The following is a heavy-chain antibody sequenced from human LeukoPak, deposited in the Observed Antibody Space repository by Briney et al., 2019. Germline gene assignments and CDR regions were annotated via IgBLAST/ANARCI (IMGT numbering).Heavy chain of an antibody. D-gene: IGHD6-6*01. V-gene: IGHV3-66*02. CDR1: GVTSNY. CDR2: IYNGGTT. J-gene: IGHJ4*02. Sequence: GGSLRLSCAASGVTSNYFTWVRQAPGKALEWVSVIYNGGTTYYADTVKGRFTISRDNSKSTLFVYLQMNSLRTDDTAVYYCAGGGEAARSLHYWGQGTLVTVSS. CDR3: AGGGEAARSLHY.